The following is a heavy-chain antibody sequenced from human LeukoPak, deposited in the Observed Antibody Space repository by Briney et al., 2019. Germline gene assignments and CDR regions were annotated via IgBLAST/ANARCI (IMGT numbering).Heavy chain of an antibody. Sequence: GGSLRLSCAASGFTFSSYGMHWVRQAPGKGLERVAFIRYDGSNKYYADSVKGRFTISRDNSKNTLYLQMNSLRAEDTAVYYCAKGRPSGGYSHFDYWGQGTLVTVSS. J-gene: IGHJ4*02. V-gene: IGHV3-30*02. CDR2: IRYDGSNK. CDR3: AKGRPSGGYSHFDY. D-gene: IGHD3-22*01. CDR1: GFTFSSYG.